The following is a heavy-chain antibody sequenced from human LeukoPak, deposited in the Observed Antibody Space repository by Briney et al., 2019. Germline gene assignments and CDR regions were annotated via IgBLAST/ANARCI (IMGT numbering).Heavy chain of an antibody. CDR2: ILYSGGT. J-gene: IGHJ4*02. D-gene: IGHD3-10*01. CDR1: GGSISSGDYY. Sequence: SQTLSLTCTVSGGSISSGDYYWNRIRQPPGKGLEWIGYILYSGGTYYNPSLKSRVTISVDTSKNQFSLKLKSVTAADTAVYYCARDQLVRGVINYCWGQGTLVTVSS. V-gene: IGHV4-30-4*08. CDR3: ARDQLVRGVINYC.